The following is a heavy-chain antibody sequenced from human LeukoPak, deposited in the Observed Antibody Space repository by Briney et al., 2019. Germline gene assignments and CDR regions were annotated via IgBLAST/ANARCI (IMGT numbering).Heavy chain of an antibody. V-gene: IGHV3-30-3*01. J-gene: IGHJ6*02. CDR2: IPYDGSNK. Sequence: GGSLRLSCAASGFTFSSYAMHWVRQAPGKGLEWVAVIPYDGSNKYYADSVKGRFTISRDNSKNTLYLQMNSLRAEDTAVYYCARDRVTTPWNYYYGMDVWGQGTTVTVSS. CDR3: ARDRVTTPWNYYYGMDV. D-gene: IGHD4-11*01. CDR1: GFTFSSYA.